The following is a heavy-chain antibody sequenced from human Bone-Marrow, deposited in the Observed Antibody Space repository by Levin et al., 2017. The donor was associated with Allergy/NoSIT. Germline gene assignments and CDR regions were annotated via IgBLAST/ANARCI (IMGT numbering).Heavy chain of an antibody. V-gene: IGHV3-48*03. J-gene: IGHJ4*02. D-gene: IGHD1-26*01. CDR3: VRGSTLTTWENFDY. Sequence: GGSLRLSCAASGFTFTNYDMNWVRQAPGKGLEWVAYISRSDTVRYYADSVKGRFSISRDNAKNALYLQMNSLRAEDTAYYYCVRGSTLTTWENFDYWGQGTLVTVSS. CDR1: GFTFTNYD. CDR2: ISRSDTVR.